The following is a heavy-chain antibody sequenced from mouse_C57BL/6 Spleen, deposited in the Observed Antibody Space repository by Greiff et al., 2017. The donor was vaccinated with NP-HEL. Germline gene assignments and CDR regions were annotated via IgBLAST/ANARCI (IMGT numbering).Heavy chain of an antibody. CDR1: GYAFTNYL. CDR2: INPGSGGT. J-gene: IGHJ2*01. V-gene: IGHV1-54*01. D-gene: IGHD2-4*01. Sequence: QVQLKQSGAELVRPGTSVKVSCKASGYAFTNYLIEWVKQRPGQGLEWIGVINPGSGGTNYNEKFKGKATLTADKSSSTAYMQLSSLTSEDSAVYFCARSGYDYEGYFDYWGQGTTLTVSS. CDR3: ARSGYDYEGYFDY.